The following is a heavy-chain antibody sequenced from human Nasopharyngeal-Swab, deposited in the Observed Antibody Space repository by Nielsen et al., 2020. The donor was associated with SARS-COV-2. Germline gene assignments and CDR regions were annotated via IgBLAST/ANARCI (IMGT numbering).Heavy chain of an antibody. J-gene: IGHJ6*03. D-gene: IGHD5-18*01. Sequence: GGSLRLSCAASGFTFSNAWMSWVRQAPGKGLEWVGRIKSKTDSGTTDYAAPVKGRFTISRDDSKNTLYLQMNSLKTEDTAVYYCTTGRGYSYGYYYYYMDVWGKGTTVTVSS. CDR1: GFTFSNAW. CDR3: TTGRGYSYGYYYYYMDV. CDR2: IKSKTDSGTT. V-gene: IGHV3-15*01.